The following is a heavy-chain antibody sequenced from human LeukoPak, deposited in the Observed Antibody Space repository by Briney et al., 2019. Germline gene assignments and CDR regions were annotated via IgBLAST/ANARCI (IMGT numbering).Heavy chain of an antibody. Sequence: SVRVSCKASGGTFSSYAISWVRQAPGQGVEWMGRIIPILGIANYAQKFQGRGTITADKSTSTAYMGLSSLRSEDTAVYYCANAIAAAGPLDYWGQGTLVTVSS. CDR1: GGTFSSYA. D-gene: IGHD6-13*01. J-gene: IGHJ4*02. CDR2: IIPILGIA. CDR3: ANAIAAAGPLDY. V-gene: IGHV1-69*10.